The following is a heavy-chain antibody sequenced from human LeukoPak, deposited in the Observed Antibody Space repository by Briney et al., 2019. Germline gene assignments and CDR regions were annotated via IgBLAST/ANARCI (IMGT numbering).Heavy chain of an antibody. CDR2: IYYSGST. Sequence: SETLSLACTVSGGSISSSSYYWGWIRQPPGKGLEWIGSIYYSGSTYYNPSLKSRVTISVDTSKNQFSLKLSSVTAADTAVYYCASRVVPTAFGVWGQGTLVTVSS. CDR3: ASRVVPTAFGV. V-gene: IGHV4-39*01. J-gene: IGHJ4*02. CDR1: GGSISSSSYY. D-gene: IGHD2-2*01.